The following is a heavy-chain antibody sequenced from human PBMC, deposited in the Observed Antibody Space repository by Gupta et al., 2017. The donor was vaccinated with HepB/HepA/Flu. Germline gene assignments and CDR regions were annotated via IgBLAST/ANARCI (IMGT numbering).Heavy chain of an antibody. D-gene: IGHD5-24*01. Sequence: QVQLVESGGGVVQPGRSLRLSCAASGFTFSSYGMHWVRQAPGKGLEWVAVISYDGSNKYYADSVKGRFTISRDNSKNTLYLQMNSLRAEDTAVYYCAKGGMATMTHTYYYYGMDVWGQGTTVTVSS. V-gene: IGHV3-30*18. CDR1: GFTFSSYG. J-gene: IGHJ6*02. CDR2: ISYDGSNK. CDR3: AKGGMATMTHTYYYYGMDV.